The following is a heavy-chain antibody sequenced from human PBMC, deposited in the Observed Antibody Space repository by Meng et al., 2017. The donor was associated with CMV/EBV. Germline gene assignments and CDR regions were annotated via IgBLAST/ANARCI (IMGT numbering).Heavy chain of an antibody. CDR1: GGSISSSSYY. CDR2: IYYSGST. V-gene: IGHV4-39*07. J-gene: IGHJ4*02. CDR3: AGGEVLGLIFDY. Sequence: SETLSLTCTVSGGSISSSSYYCGWIRQPPGKGLEWIGSIYYSGSTYYNPSLKSRVTISVDTSKNLFSLKLSSVTAADTAVYYCAGGEVLGLIFDYWGQGTLVTVSS. D-gene: IGHD1-26*01.